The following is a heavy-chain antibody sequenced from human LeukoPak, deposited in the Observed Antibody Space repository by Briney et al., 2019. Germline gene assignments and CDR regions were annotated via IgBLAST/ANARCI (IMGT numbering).Heavy chain of an antibody. CDR3: ARLGLYTSSWHRYYYFDY. CDR1: GGSFNDYS. CDR2: IKHCGST. V-gene: IGHV4-34*01. J-gene: IGHJ4*02. Sequence: SETLSLTCGVHGGSFNDYSWTWIRQSPGKGLEWSGEIKHCGSTTYNPSLKSRFTMSVDASKNQFSLRLSSVTAADTAVYYCARLGLYTSSWHRYYYFDYWGQGTLVTVSS. D-gene: IGHD6-13*01.